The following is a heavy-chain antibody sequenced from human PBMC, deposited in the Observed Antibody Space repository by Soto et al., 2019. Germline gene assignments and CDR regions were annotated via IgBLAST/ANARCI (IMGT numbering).Heavy chain of an antibody. J-gene: IGHJ6*02. V-gene: IGHV3-15*07. CDR2: IKSKTDGGTT. CDR1: GFTFSNAW. D-gene: IGHD1-26*01. CDR3: TTTGGLAGGVYYYYYGMDV. Sequence: GGSLRLSCAASGFTFSNAWMNWVRQAPGKGLEWVGRIKSKTDGGTTDYAAPVKGRFTISRDDSKNTLYLQMNSLKTEDTAVYYCTTTGGLAGGVYYYYYGMDVWGQGTTVTVSS.